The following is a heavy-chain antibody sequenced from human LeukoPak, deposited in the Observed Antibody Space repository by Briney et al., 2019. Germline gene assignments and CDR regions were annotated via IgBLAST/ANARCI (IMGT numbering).Heavy chain of an antibody. J-gene: IGHJ4*02. CDR3: AKDGGLWVSAHWGDS. CDR1: GFTFSSYT. Sequence: GGSLRLSCTASGFTFSSYTMSWVRQAPGRGLKWVSTITTGGPNTYYADSVKGRFTVSRDDSKNTLYLQMNSLRAEDTAVYYCAKDGGLWVSAHWGDSWGRGTLVTVSS. V-gene: IGHV3-23*01. D-gene: IGHD7-27*01. CDR2: ITTGGPNT.